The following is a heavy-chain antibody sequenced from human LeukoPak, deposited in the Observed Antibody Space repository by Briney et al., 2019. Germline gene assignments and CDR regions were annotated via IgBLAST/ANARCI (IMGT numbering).Heavy chain of an antibody. V-gene: IGHV3-30*04. CDR3: ASGSVWSGKASWVNYYYYYGMDV. J-gene: IGHJ6*02. CDR2: ISYDGSNK. D-gene: IGHD1-26*01. CDR1: GFTFSSYA. Sequence: GGSLRLSCAASGFTFSSYAMHWVRQAPGKGLEWVAVISYDGSNKYYADSVKGRFTISRDNSKNTLYLQMNSLRAEDTAVYYCASGSVWSGKASWVNYYYYYGMDVWGQGTTVTVSS.